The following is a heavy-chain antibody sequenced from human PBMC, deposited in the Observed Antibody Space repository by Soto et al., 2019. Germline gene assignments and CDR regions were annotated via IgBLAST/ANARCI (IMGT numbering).Heavy chain of an antibody. Sequence: PGVSLRLSCAASGFTFSGSAIHWVRQASGKGLEWVARIRTKSNGYATTYAASVKGRFTISRDDSKNMAYLQMNGLKTEDTAMYYCSTVEYVNSSQIGRGQGTLVPVYS. J-gene: IGHJ4*02. CDR3: STVEYVNSSQIG. CDR2: IRTKSNGYAT. V-gene: IGHV3-73*01. CDR1: GFTFSGSA. D-gene: IGHD6-6*01.